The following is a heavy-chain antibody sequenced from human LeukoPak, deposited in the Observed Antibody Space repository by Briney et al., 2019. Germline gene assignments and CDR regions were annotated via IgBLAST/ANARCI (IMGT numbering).Heavy chain of an antibody. V-gene: IGHV1-2*02. J-gene: IGHJ6*02. CDR3: ARVVPAANKNYYGMDV. CDR1: GYTFTGYY. CDR2: INPNSGGT. D-gene: IGHD2-2*01. Sequence: ASVKVSCKASGYTFTGYYMHWVRQAPGQGLEWMGWINPNSGGTNYAQKFQGRVTMTRDTSISTAYMELSRLRFDDTAVYYCARVVPAANKNYYGMDVWGQGTTVTVSS.